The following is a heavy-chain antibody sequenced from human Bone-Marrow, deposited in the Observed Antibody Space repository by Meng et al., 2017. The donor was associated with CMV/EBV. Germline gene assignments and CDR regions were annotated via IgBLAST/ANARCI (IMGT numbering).Heavy chain of an antibody. V-gene: IGHV5-51*01. J-gene: IGHJ5*02. Sequence: GESLKISCKGSGYIFTSYWIGWVRQMPGKGLEWMGIIYPGDSDTRYSPSFQGQVTISADKSISTAYLQWSSLKASDTAMYYCARRITIFGVAGNWFDPWGQGTLVTVSS. CDR3: ARRITIFGVAGNWFDP. CDR2: IYPGDSDT. D-gene: IGHD3-3*01. CDR1: GYIFTSYW.